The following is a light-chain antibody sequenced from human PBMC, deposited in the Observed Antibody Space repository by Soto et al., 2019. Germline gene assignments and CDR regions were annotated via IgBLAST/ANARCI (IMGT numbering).Light chain of an antibody. CDR1: QSIKNNF. CDR3: QQYGTSPIN. V-gene: IGKV3-20*01. Sequence: EIVLTESPCTLSFSPGERSTLSCGASQSIKNNFLAWYQQKPGQAPRLLIFGASSRSSGIPYRFSGSGSGTDFTLTVSRLEPEDFAVYYCQQYGTSPINLGQGTRLEIK. CDR2: GAS. J-gene: IGKJ5*01.